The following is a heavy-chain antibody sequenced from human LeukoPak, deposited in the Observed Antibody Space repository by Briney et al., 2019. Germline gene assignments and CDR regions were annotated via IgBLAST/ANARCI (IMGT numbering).Heavy chain of an antibody. CDR3: AREFLEWLQVDY. V-gene: IGHV1-2*02. Sequence: ASVKVSCKASGYTFTGYYMHWVRQAPGQGLEWMGWINPNSGGANYAQKFQGRVTMTRDTSISTAYMELSRLRSDDTAVYYCAREFLEWLQVDYWGQGTLVTVSS. CDR2: INPNSGGA. J-gene: IGHJ4*02. CDR1: GYTFTGYY. D-gene: IGHD3-3*01.